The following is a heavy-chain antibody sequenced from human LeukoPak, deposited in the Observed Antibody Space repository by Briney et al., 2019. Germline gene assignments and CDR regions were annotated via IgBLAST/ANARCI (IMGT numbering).Heavy chain of an antibody. J-gene: IGHJ4*02. CDR2: ISSSGSTI. V-gene: IGHV3-11*04. CDR3: SSLKGTYYYDSSGYYYVDY. Sequence: PGGSVRLSCAASGFTFSDYYMSWIRQAPGKGLEWVSYISSSGSTIYYADSVKGRFTISRDNAKNSLYLQMNSLRAEDTAVYYCSSLKGTYYYDSSGYYYVDYWGQGTLVTVSS. D-gene: IGHD3-22*01. CDR1: GFTFSDYY.